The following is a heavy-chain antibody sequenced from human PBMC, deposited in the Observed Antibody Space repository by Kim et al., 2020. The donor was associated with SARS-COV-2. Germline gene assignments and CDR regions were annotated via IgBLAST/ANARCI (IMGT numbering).Heavy chain of an antibody. CDR1: GFIFSSYW. CDR2: IIQDGSDK. Sequence: GGSLRLSCVASGFIFSSYWMTWVRQAPGKGLEWVANIIQDGSDKYYVDSVKGRFTISRDNAKNSLYLQMNSLRAEDTAVYYCAKDTRFYYGMDVWGRGTTVTVSS. CDR3: AKDTRFYYGMDV. V-gene: IGHV3-7*03. J-gene: IGHJ6*02.